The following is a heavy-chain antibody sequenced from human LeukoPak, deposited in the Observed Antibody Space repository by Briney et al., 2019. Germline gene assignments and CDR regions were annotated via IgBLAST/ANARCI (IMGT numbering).Heavy chain of an antibody. J-gene: IGHJ4*02. CDR2: ILSDGSKE. Sequence: GGSLRLSCAASGFTFSSYGMHWVRQAPGKGLEWVAVILSDGSKEFYTDSVKGRFTISRDNSKNTLYLQMNSLRAEDTAVYYCARLSIVGAWGEDFDYWGQGTLVTVSS. D-gene: IGHD1-26*01. CDR1: GFTFSSYG. CDR3: ARLSIVGAWGEDFDY. V-gene: IGHV3-30*19.